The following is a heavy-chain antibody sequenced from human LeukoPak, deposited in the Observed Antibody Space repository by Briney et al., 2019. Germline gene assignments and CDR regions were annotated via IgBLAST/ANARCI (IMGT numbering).Heavy chain of an antibody. CDR2: ISYDGSNK. D-gene: IGHD6-19*01. CDR1: GFTFSSYA. Sequence: GRSLRLSCAASGFTFSSYAMHWVRQAPGKGLEWVAVISYDGSNKYYADSVKGRFTISRDSSKNTLYLQMNSLRAEDTAVYYCARVPVLAGTDYYYGMDVWGKGTTVTVSS. J-gene: IGHJ6*04. CDR3: ARVPVLAGTDYYYGMDV. V-gene: IGHV3-30*04.